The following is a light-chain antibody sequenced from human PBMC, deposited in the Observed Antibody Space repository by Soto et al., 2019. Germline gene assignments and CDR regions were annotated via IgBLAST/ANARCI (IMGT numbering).Light chain of an antibody. Sequence: QSALTQPASVSGSPGQSITISCTGTSSDVGAYNYVSWYQQHPGKAPRLMIYDVNNRPSGVSNRFSGSKSGNTASLTISGLQAEDEADYYCSSYTSSSTYVFGNGTKVTVL. CDR1: SSDVGAYNY. J-gene: IGLJ1*01. V-gene: IGLV2-14*03. CDR2: DVN. CDR3: SSYTSSSTYV.